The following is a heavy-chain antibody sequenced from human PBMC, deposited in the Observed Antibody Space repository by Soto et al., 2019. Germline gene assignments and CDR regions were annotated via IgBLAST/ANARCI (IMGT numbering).Heavy chain of an antibody. D-gene: IGHD2-21*02. CDR1: GFTFSSYW. J-gene: IGHJ4*02. V-gene: IGHV3-7*01. CDR3: ARWRYFIVVVTPPFDY. CDR2: IKQDGSEK. Sequence: GGSLRLSCAASGFTFSSYWMSWVRQAPGKGLEWVANIKQDGSEKYYVDSVKGRFTISRDNAKNSLYLQMNSLRAEDTAVYYCARWRYFIVVVTPPFDYWGQGTLVTVSS.